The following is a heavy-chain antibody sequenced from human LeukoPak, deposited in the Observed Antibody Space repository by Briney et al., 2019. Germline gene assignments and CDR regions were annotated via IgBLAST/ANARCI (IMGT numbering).Heavy chain of an antibody. J-gene: IGHJ4*02. V-gene: IGHV5-51*01. CDR2: IYPGDSDT. Sequence: GESLQISCKGSGYSFTSYWIGWVRQMPGKGLEWMGIIYPGDSDTRYSPSFQGQVTISADKSISTAYLQWSSLKASDTAMYYCARQNTRYNWNDVSSDYWGQGTLVTVSS. CDR3: ARQNTRYNWNDVSSDY. D-gene: IGHD1-1*01. CDR1: GYSFTSYW.